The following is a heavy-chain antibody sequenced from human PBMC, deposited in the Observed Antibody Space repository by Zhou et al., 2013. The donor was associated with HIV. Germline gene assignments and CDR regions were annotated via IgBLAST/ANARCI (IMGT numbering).Heavy chain of an antibody. CDR2: INPSTSHT. CDR3: ARRGTWGDRFXVIRGGLDV. D-gene: IGHD1-1*01. J-gene: IGHJ6*02. Sequence: QAQLKQPGPQVKRPGASVTVSCVAEGYNYLNYKISWVRQAPGKGLEWMGWINPSTSHTTYAQNFQGRVTMTRNISINTAYMELNSLRSEDTAVYYCARRGTWGDRFXVIRGGLDVWGQGTTVTVSS. CDR1: GYNYLNYK. V-gene: IGHV1-8*01.